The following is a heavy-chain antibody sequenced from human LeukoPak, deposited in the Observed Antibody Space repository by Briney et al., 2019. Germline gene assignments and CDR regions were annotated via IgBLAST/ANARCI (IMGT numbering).Heavy chain of an antibody. V-gene: IGHV2-5*01. Sequence: SGPTLVKPTQTLTLTCTFSGFSLSTNGVGVGWIRQPPGKALEWLALIYWNDDKRYSPSLKSRLTITKDTSKNQVVLTMTNMDPVDTATYYCAHAAAEGYSSGWYGGGGYYFDYWGQGTLVTVSS. CDR2: IYWNDDK. CDR3: AHAAAEGYSSGWYGGGGYYFDY. J-gene: IGHJ4*02. CDR1: GFSLSTNGVG. D-gene: IGHD6-19*01.